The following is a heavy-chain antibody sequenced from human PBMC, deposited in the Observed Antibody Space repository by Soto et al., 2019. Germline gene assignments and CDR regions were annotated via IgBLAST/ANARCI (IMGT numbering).Heavy chain of an antibody. D-gene: IGHD4-17*01. V-gene: IGHV1-8*01. CDR1: GYTFTKFD. J-gene: IGHJ5*02. Sequence: VQLVQSGAEVKKPGASVRVSCKASGYTFTKFDINCVRQATGQGLEWMGWMNPNSGNTGYAQKFQGRVTMTRNTSITTAYMELSTLRSEDTAVYYCVRGDYGDYSHWFDPWGQGTLVTVCS. CDR3: VRGDYGDYSHWFDP. CDR2: MNPNSGNT.